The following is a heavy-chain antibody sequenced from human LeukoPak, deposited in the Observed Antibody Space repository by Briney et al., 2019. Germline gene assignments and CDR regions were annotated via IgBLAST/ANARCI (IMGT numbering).Heavy chain of an antibody. CDR1: GDSISSGSYY. Sequence: SETLSLTCTVSGDSISSGSYYWSWIRQPAGKGLEWIGRMSTSGSSDYNPSLKSRVTISADTSKNQFSLKLASVTAADTAVYYCASPQGGNSGDYWGQGTLVTVSS. J-gene: IGHJ4*02. CDR2: MSTSGSS. V-gene: IGHV4-61*02. D-gene: IGHD4-23*01. CDR3: ASPQGGNSGDY.